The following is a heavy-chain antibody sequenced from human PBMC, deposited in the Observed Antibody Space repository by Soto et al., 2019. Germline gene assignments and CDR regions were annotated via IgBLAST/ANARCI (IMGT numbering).Heavy chain of an antibody. V-gene: IGHV1-18*04. J-gene: IGHJ4*02. D-gene: IGHD2-15*01. CDR1: GYTFTSYG. Sequence: QVQLVQSGAEVKKPGASVKVSCKASGYTFTSYGISWVRQAPGQGLEWMGWISAYNGNTNYAQKLQGRVTMTTDTSTSTAYMELRSLGSDDTAVYYCARVYLGRGYCSGGSCQALHYWGQGTLVTVSS. CDR2: ISAYNGNT. CDR3: ARVYLGRGYCSGGSCQALHY.